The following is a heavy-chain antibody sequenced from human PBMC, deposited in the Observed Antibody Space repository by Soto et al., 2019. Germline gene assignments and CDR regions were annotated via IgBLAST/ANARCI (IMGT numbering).Heavy chain of an antibody. CDR3: ARASSVTARDAFDI. J-gene: IGHJ3*02. D-gene: IGHD2-21*02. Sequence: ETLSLTCTVSGGSMRSSGYYWACVRQPPGKGLEWIGSIYYSGTTYYNPSLKSRVTISEDTSKNQFSLKLNSVTAADTAMYYCARASSVTARDAFDIWGQGTMVT. V-gene: IGHV4-39*07. CDR2: IYYSGTT. CDR1: GGSMRSSGYY.